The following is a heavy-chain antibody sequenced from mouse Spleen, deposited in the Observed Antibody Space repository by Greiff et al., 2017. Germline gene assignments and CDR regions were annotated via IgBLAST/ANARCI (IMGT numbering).Heavy chain of an antibody. D-gene: IGHD1-1*01. CDR2: INPNNGGT. CDR3: ARRGNYYDGSYPFAY. V-gene: IGHV1-18*01. CDR1: GYTFTDYN. J-gene: IGHJ3*01. Sequence: VQLQQSGPELVKPGASVKIPCKASGYTFTDYNMDWVKQSHGKSLEWIGDINPNNGGTIYNQKFKGKATLTVDKSSSTAYMELRSLTSEDTAVYYCARRGNYYDGSYPFAYWGQGTLVTVSA.